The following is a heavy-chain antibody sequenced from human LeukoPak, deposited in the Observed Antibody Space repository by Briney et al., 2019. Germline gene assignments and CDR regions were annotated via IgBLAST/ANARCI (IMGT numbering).Heavy chain of an antibody. Sequence: SETLSLTCAVYGGSFSGYYWSWIRQPPGKGLEWIGEINHGGSTNYNPSLKSRVTISTDTSKNKFSLRLSSVTAADTAVYYCARARQWLDAFDIWGQGTMVTVSS. V-gene: IGHV4-34*01. CDR3: ARARQWLDAFDI. J-gene: IGHJ3*02. D-gene: IGHD6-19*01. CDR1: GGSFSGYY. CDR2: INHGGST.